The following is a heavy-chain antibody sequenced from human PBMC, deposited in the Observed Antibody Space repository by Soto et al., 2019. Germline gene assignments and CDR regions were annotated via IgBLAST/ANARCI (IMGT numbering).Heavy chain of an antibody. J-gene: IGHJ4*02. CDR2: ISYDGSNK. CDR3: ARVYPKAAAAPCDY. Sequence: QVQLVESGGGVVQHVRSLRLSCAASGFTFSSYAMHWVRQAPGKGLEWVAVISYDGSNKYYADSVKGRFTISRDNSKNTLYLQMNSLRAEDTAVYYCARVYPKAAAAPCDYWGQGTLVTVSS. V-gene: IGHV3-30-3*01. D-gene: IGHD6-13*01. CDR1: GFTFSSYA.